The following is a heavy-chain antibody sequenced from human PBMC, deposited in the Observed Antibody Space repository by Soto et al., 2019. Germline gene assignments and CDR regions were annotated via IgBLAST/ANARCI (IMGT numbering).Heavy chain of an antibody. CDR2: IYYSGST. CDR3: ARDGVRGYHGDDAFDI. V-gene: IGHV4-59*11. Sequence: PSDTLSMTRTVSDRAISTHHCRCMRQPPGKGLEWIGYIYYSGSTNYNPSLKSRVTISVDTSKNQFSLKLSSVTAADTAVYYCARDGVRGYHGDDAFDIWGQGTMVT. CDR1: DRAISTHH. J-gene: IGHJ3*02. D-gene: IGHD4-17*01.